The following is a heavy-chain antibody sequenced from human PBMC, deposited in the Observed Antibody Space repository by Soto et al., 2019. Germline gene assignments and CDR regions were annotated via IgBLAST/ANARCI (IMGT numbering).Heavy chain of an antibody. CDR3: ARDREERGYSGYDSDYYGMDV. J-gene: IGHJ6*02. CDR2: ISAYNGNT. Sequence: ASVKVSCKASGYTFTSYGISWVRQAPGQGLEWMGWISAYNGNTNYAQKLQGRVTMTTDTSTSTAYMELRSLRSDDTAVYYCARDREERGYSGYDSDYYGMDVWGQGTTVTVSS. V-gene: IGHV1-18*01. CDR1: GYTFTSYG. D-gene: IGHD5-12*01.